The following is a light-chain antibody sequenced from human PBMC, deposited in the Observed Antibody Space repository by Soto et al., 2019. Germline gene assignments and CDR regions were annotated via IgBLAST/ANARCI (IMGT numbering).Light chain of an antibody. CDR2: EVS. J-gene: IGLJ1*01. CDR3: TSWASSNTFDV. V-gene: IGLV2-18*02. CDR1: SSDVGSYNR. Sequence: QSVLTQPPSVSGSPGQSVTISCTGSSSDVGSYNRVSWYQQTPGTAPKLIIFEVSNRPSGVPDRFSASKSGNTASLTISGLQAEDEAEYYCTSWASSNTFDVFGTGTKVTVL.